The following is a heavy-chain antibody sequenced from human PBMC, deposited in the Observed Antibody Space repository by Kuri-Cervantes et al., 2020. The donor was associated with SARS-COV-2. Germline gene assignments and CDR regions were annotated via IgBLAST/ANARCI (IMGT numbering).Heavy chain of an antibody. Sequence: GSLRLSCTVSGGSISSHYWSWIRQPAGKGLEWIGHIYTSGSTNYNPSLKSRVTISVDTSKNQFSLKLSSVTAADTAVYYCARKEGGDCSSTSCYTIDWYFDLWGRGTLVTVSS. J-gene: IGHJ2*01. CDR3: ARKEGGDCSSTSCYTIDWYFDL. V-gene: IGHV4-4*07. CDR1: GGSISSHY. D-gene: IGHD2-2*02. CDR2: IYTSGST.